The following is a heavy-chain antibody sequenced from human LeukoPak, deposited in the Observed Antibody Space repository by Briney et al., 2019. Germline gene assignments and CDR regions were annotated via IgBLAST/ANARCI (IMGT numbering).Heavy chain of an antibody. CDR1: GFTFSSYT. V-gene: IGHV3-23*01. CDR2: ITGTGGST. J-gene: IGHJ5*02. CDR3: ATRGYCSGTSCYAPQP. Sequence: GGSLILSCAASGFTFSSYTMNWVRQAPGKGLEWVSAITGTGGSTYYADSVKGRFTISRDNSKNTLYLQMNSLRAEDTAVYYCATRGYCSGTSCYAPQPWGQGTLVTVSS. D-gene: IGHD2-2*01.